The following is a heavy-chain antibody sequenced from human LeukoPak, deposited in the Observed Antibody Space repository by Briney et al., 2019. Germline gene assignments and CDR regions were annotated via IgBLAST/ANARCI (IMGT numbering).Heavy chain of an antibody. CDR3: AKGDIVVVPAAITGSELRFDP. V-gene: IGHV3-23*01. CDR2: ISGSGGST. Sequence: GGSLRLSCAASGFTFSSYAMSWVRQAPGKGLEWVSAISGSGGSTYYADSVKGRFTISRDNSKNTLYLQMNSLRAEDTAVYYCAKGDIVVVPAAITGSELRFDPWAREPWSPSPQ. D-gene: IGHD2-2*01. J-gene: IGHJ5*02. CDR1: GFTFSSYA.